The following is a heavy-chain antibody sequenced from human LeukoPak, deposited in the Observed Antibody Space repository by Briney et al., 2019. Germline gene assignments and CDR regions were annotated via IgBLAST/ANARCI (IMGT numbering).Heavy chain of an antibody. CDR2: ISAYNGNT. V-gene: IGHV1-18*01. D-gene: IGHD6-6*01. CDR3: AGGSIGGDAFDI. J-gene: IGHJ3*02. CDR1: GYTFTSYG. Sequence: ASMKVSCKASGYTFTSYGISWVRQAPGQGLEWMGWISAYNGNTNYAQKLQGRVTMTTDTSTSTAYMELRSLRSDDTAVYYCAGGSIGGDAFDIWGQGTMVTVSS.